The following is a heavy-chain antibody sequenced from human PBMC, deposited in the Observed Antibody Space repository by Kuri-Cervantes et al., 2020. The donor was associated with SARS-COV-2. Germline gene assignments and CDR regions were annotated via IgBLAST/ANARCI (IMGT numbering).Heavy chain of an antibody. J-gene: IGHJ3*02. D-gene: IGHD2-21*01. V-gene: IGHV3-21*01. Sequence: GESLKISCAASGFTFSSYSMNWVRQAPGKGLEWVSPISSSSSYIYYADSVKGRFTISRDNAKNSLYLQMNSLRAEDTAVYYCAREIEGFDIWGQGTMVTVSS. CDR2: ISSSSSYI. CDR1: GFTFSSYS. CDR3: AREIEGFDI.